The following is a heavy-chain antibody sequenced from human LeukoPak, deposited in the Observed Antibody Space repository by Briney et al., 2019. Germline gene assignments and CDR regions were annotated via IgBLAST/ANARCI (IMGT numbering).Heavy chain of an antibody. CDR3: ARGEIQLWQSYFDD. CDR2: INPITGAT. CDR1: GNTFTNFF. Sequence: GASVKVSCKASGNTFTNFFMHWVRQAPGQGLEWMGIINPITGATDYPQKFQGRVTITGDMSTSTIYMELSSLRSEDTVIYYCARGEIQLWQSYFDDWGQGTLITVSS. V-gene: IGHV1-46*01. D-gene: IGHD5-18*01. J-gene: IGHJ4*02.